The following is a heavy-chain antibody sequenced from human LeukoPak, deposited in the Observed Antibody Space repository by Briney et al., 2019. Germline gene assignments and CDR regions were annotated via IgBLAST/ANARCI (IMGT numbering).Heavy chain of an antibody. Sequence: SSETLSPTYTVSAGSISSSSYYSGWIRQPPGKGLEWIGDIYYSGSTYYNPSLKSRVTMSVDTSKNHFSLKLSPLTAADTAVYYCARRRGYDHFDYWGQGTLVTVSS. CDR2: IYYSGST. J-gene: IGHJ4*02. D-gene: IGHD5-12*01. CDR1: AGSISSSSYY. V-gene: IGHV4-39*02. CDR3: ARRRGYDHFDY.